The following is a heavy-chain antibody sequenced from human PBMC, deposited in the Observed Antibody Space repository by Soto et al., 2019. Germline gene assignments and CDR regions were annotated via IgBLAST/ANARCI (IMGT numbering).Heavy chain of an antibody. J-gene: IGHJ5*02. D-gene: IGHD3-10*01. V-gene: IGHV1-46*01. CDR3: ARSTGRNYAITLAGSIWFDT. Sequence: ASVKVSCKAPGDTFTRYYFHWVRQAPGQGLEWMGVINPHGGSTAYAQSFQGRVTMTRDTPTSTVYMQLTSLRSEDTAVYYCARSTGRNYAITLAGSIWFDTWGQGALVTVSS. CDR1: GDTFTRYY. CDR2: INPHGGST.